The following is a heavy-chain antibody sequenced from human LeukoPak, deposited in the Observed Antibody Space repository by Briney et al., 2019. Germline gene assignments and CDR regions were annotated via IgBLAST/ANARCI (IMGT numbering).Heavy chain of an antibody. V-gene: IGHV1-58*01. J-gene: IGHJ5*02. D-gene: IGHD3-3*01. CDR2: IVVGSGNT. CDR3: AADGSGSITIFGSYNWFDP. CDR1: GFTFTSSA. Sequence: SVKVSCKASGFTFTSSAVQWVRQARGQRLEWVGWIVVGSGNTNYAQKFQERVTITRDRSTSTAYMELSSLRSEDTAVYYCAADGSGSITIFGSYNWFDPWGQGTLVTVSS.